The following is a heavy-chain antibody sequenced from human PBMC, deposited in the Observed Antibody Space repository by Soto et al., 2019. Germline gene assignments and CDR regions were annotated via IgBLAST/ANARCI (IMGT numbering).Heavy chain of an antibody. CDR2: INHSGST. Sequence: QVQLQQWGAGLLKPSETLSLTCAVYGGSFSGYYWSWIRQPPGKGLEWIGEINHSGSTNYNPSLKSRVTISVDTSKNQFSLKLSSVTAADTAVYYCARGGSFFRAAAGYYYYYGMDVWGQGTTVTVSS. J-gene: IGHJ6*02. CDR1: GGSFSGYY. V-gene: IGHV4-34*01. D-gene: IGHD6-13*01. CDR3: ARGGSFFRAAAGYYYYYGMDV.